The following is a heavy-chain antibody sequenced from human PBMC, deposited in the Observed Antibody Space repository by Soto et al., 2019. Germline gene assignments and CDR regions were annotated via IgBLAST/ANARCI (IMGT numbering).Heavy chain of an antibody. Sequence: QVQLVQSGAEVKKPGASVKVSCKASGYTFTSYGISWVRQAPGQGLEWMGWISTYNGNTNYAQKLQGRVTMATDTSTSKAYKELRSLRSDGPAVYYCARSYYDFWSGQPPGGFDPWGQGTLVTVSS. CDR3: ARSYYDFWSGQPPGGFDP. CDR2: ISTYNGNT. CDR1: GYTFTSYG. J-gene: IGHJ5*02. V-gene: IGHV1-18*04. D-gene: IGHD3-3*01.